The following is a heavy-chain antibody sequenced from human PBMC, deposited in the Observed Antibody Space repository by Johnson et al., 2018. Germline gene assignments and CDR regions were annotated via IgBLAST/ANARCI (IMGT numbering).Heavy chain of an antibody. V-gene: IGHV3-30*03. CDR1: GFTFSSYG. Sequence: QVQLVESGGGVVQPGRSXRLSCAASGFTFSSYGMHWVRQAPGKGLEWVAVISYDGSNKYYADSVKGRFTISRDNSKNTLYLQMTSLRAEDTAVYYWARDRTTIGPHYYYGMDVWGQGTTVTVSS. D-gene: IGHD4-17*01. CDR2: ISYDGSNK. CDR3: ARDRTTIGPHYYYGMDV. J-gene: IGHJ6*02.